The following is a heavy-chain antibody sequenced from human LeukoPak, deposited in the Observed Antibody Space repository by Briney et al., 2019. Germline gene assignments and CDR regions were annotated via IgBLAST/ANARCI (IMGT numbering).Heavy chain of an antibody. CDR1: GYTFTGYH. CDR2: IQSDSVDT. V-gene: IGHV1-2*02. CDR3: ARDLTGDLYTFFDY. D-gene: IGHD3-16*02. Sequence: GASVNVSCKTTGYTFTGYHLHWVRQAPGQGVEGMAWIQSDSVDTTYAQKFQGRVTVTRDKFTRTSYIEVDTLSSDDKAVYYCARDLTGDLYTFFDYWGQGTLVTVSS. J-gene: IGHJ4*02.